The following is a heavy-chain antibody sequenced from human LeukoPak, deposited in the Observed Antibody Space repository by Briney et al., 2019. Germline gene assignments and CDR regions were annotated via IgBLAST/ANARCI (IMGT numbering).Heavy chain of an antibody. V-gene: IGHV3-7*04. CDR1: GFNFDSYY. CDR3: VRDGSGSDFSLDY. D-gene: IGHD3-10*01. Sequence: GGSLRLSCVDSGFNFDSYYMNWVRQAPGKGLEWVADIRHDGSDVYNVDSVRGRFTISRDNAKNSVFLQMNSLKDEDTAVYYCVRDGSGSDFSLDYWGQGTLVTVSS. CDR2: IRHDGSDV. J-gene: IGHJ4*02.